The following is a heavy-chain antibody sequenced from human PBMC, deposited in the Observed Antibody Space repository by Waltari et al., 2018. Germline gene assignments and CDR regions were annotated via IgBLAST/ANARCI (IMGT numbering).Heavy chain of an antibody. CDR3: ARDHVQQLGNDAFDI. V-gene: IGHV3-21*01. Sequence: EVQLVESGGGLVKPGGSLRLSCAASGFTFSSYSMNWVRQAPGKGLEWVSSISSSSSYIYYADSVKGRFTISRDNAKNSLYLQMNSLRAEDTAVYYCARDHVQQLGNDAFDIWGQGTMVTVSS. J-gene: IGHJ3*02. CDR2: ISSSSSYI. CDR1: GFTFSSYS. D-gene: IGHD6-13*01.